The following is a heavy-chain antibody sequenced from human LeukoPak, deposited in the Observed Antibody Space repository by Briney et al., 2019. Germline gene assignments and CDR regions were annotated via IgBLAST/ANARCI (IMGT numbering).Heavy chain of an antibody. V-gene: IGHV3-11*03. CDR2: ITTSGSYI. J-gene: IGHJ4*02. CDR1: GFTFSDYY. D-gene: IGHD1-26*01. CDR3: GKEGRGMGAATIDY. Sequence: PGGSLRLSCAASGFTFSDYYMSWIRQAPGKGLEWISYITTSGSYINYADSVGRFSVSRDNSKNTLYLQMTSLRAEDTAVYYCGKEGRGMGAATIDYWGQGTLVTVSS.